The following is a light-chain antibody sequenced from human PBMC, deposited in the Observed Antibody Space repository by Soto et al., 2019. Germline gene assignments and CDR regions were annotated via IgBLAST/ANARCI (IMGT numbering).Light chain of an antibody. J-gene: IGKJ4*01. CDR3: QERSYWPLT. Sequence: MVWKQSRATLSXXPGEXATLXXRASQSVSSYLAWYQQKPGQAPRLLIYDASNRATGIPARFSGSGSGTDFTLTISSLEPEDFAVYYCQERSYWPLTVGGGTKVGIK. CDR1: QSVSSY. CDR2: DAS. V-gene: IGKV3-11*01.